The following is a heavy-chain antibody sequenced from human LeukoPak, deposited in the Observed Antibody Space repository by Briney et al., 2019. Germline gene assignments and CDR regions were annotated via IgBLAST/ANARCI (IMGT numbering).Heavy chain of an antibody. D-gene: IGHD6-19*01. CDR1: GFTFSSYA. Sequence: GGSLRLSCAASGFTFSSYAMHWVRQAPGKGLEWVAVISYDGSNKYYADSVKGRFTISRDNSKNTLYLQMNSLRAEDTAVYYCASRPSYSSGWSENWFDPWGQGTLVTVSS. J-gene: IGHJ5*02. CDR3: ASRPSYSSGWSENWFDP. CDR2: ISYDGSNK. V-gene: IGHV3-30-3*01.